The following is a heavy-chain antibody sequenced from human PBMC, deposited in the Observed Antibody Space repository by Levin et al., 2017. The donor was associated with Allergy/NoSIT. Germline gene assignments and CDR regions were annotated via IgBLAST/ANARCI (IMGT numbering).Heavy chain of an antibody. J-gene: IGHJ6*02. CDR1: GFSFSSSW. Sequence: PGGSLRLSCAASGFSFSSSWMHWVRQAPGKGLVWVSRITSDGSTTTYADSVKGRFTISRDNAKNTLYLQMNSLRAEDTAVYYCVRDRYYSMDVWGQGTTVTVS. CDR3: VRDRYYSMDV. V-gene: IGHV3-74*03. CDR2: ITSDGSTT.